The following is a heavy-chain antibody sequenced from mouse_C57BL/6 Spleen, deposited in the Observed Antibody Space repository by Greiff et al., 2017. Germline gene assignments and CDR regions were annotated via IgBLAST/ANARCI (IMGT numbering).Heavy chain of an antibody. CDR2: ISYSGST. V-gene: IGHV3-8*01. CDR1: GYSITSDY. D-gene: IGHD2-5*01. J-gene: IGHJ4*01. Sequence: EVKLQESGPGLAKPSQTLSLTCSATGYSITSDYWNWIRKFPGNKLEYMGYISYSGSTYYNPSLKSRISITRDTSNNQYYLQLNSVTTEDTATYYCARSRAYYSNGNAMDYWGQGTSVTVAS. CDR3: ARSRAYYSNGNAMDY.